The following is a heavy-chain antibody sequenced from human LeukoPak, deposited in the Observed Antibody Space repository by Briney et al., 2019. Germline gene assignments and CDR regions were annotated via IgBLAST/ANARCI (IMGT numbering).Heavy chain of an antibody. CDR1: GFNFDDYG. CDR2: INWNGGST. V-gene: IGHV3-20*04. J-gene: IGHJ4*02. D-gene: IGHD3-10*01. CDR3: ARGGYGSGSSGY. Sequence: GGSLRLSCAASGFNFDDYGMSWVRQAPGKGLEWVTDINWNGGSTGYADSVKGRYTISRDNAKDSLYLHVNSLRAEDTALYYCARGGYGSGSSGYWGQGTLVTVSS.